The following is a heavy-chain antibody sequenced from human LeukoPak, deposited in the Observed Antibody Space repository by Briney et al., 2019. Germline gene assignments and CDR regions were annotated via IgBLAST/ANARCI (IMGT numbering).Heavy chain of an antibody. CDR2: ISGSGGST. Sequence: GGSLRLSCAASGFTFSSYAMSWVRQAPGKGLEWVSAISGSGGSTYYADSEKGRFTISRDNSKNTLYLQMNSLRAEDPAVYYCAKDVNRYSSSWYGQNWGQGTLVTVSS. CDR1: GFTFSSYA. J-gene: IGHJ4*02. V-gene: IGHV3-23*01. CDR3: AKDVNRYSSSWYGQN. D-gene: IGHD6-13*01.